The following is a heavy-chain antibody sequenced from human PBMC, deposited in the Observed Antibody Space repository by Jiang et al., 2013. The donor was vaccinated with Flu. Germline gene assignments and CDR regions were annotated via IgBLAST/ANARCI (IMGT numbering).Heavy chain of an antibody. D-gene: IGHD1-26*01. Sequence: VQLVESGGGLVKPGGSLRLSCAASGFTFSSYSMNWVRQAPGKGLEWVSSISSSSSYIYYADSVKGRFTISRDNAKNSLYLQMNSLRAEDTAVYYCARDWGGSYSDAFDIWGQGTMVTVSS. CDR3: ARDWGGSYSDAFDI. CDR2: ISSSSSYI. J-gene: IGHJ3*02. CDR1: GFTFSSYS. V-gene: IGHV3-21*01.